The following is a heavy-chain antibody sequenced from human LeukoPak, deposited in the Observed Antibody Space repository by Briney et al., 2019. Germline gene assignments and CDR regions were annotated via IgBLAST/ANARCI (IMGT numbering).Heavy chain of an antibody. CDR3: ARDRGVEYSSAFDY. CDR1: GYTFNGYY. V-gene: IGHV1-2*02. D-gene: IGHD6-6*01. CDR2: INPNSGGT. J-gene: IGHJ4*02. Sequence: ASVKVSCKASGYTFNGYYMHWVRQAPGQGLEWMGWINPNSGGTNYAQKFQGRVTMTRDTSISTAYMELSRLRSDDTAVYYCARDRGVEYSSAFDYWGQGTLVTVSS.